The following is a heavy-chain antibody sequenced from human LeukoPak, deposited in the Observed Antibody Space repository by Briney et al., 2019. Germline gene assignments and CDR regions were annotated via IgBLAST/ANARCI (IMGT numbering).Heavy chain of an antibody. CDR2: ISGSGGST. Sequence: PGGSLRLSCAASGFTFSSYGMSWVRQAPGKGLEWVSAISGSGGSTYYADSVKGRFTISRDNSKNTLYLQMNSLRAEDTAVYYCANFQLTYYDILTGEEFDYWGQGTLVTVSS. CDR3: ANFQLTYYDILTGEEFDY. D-gene: IGHD3-9*01. CDR1: GFTFSSYG. J-gene: IGHJ4*02. V-gene: IGHV3-23*01.